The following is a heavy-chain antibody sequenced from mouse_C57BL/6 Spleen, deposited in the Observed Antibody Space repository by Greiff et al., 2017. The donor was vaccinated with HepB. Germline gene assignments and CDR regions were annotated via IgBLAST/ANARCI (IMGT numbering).Heavy chain of an antibody. CDR3: TPLYYYGSSLFAY. V-gene: IGHV1-15*01. CDR2: IDPETGGT. J-gene: IGHJ3*01. D-gene: IGHD1-1*01. Sequence: VQLQQSGAELVRPGASVTLSCKASGYTFTDYEMHWVKQTPVHGLEWIGAIDPETGGTAYNQKFNGKAILTADKSSSTAYMELRSLPSDDSAVYYCTPLYYYGSSLFAYWGQGTLVTVSA. CDR1: GYTFTDYE.